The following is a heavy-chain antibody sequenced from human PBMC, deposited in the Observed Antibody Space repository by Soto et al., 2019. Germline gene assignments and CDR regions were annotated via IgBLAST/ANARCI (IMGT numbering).Heavy chain of an antibody. CDR1: GGSFSDYY. J-gene: IGHJ4*02. D-gene: IGHD2-21*01. V-gene: IGHV4-34*01. Sequence: SETLSLTCAVYGGSFSDYYWTWIRQPPGKGLEWIGEINHGGSTNFSPSLKSRVTISVDTSKNQFSLKLTSVTAADTAVYYCARDKIPGLFDYWGQGTRVTVPS. CDR2: INHGGST. CDR3: ARDKIPGLFDY.